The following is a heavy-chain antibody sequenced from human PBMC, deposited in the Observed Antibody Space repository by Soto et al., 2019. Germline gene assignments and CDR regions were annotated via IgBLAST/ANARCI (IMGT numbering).Heavy chain of an antibody. D-gene: IGHD3-22*01. Sequence: QVQLQESGPVLVEPSETLSLTCTVSGGSISSYYWTWIRQPAGKGLEWIGRIYTRGNTNYNPSLNSRATMSTDTSKNRFFLKLTSVTAADTAVYYCARVVHYYDSSGYFDYWGPGTLVTVSS. CDR1: GGSISSYY. CDR2: IYTRGNT. V-gene: IGHV4-4*07. J-gene: IGHJ4*02. CDR3: ARVVHYYDSSGYFDY.